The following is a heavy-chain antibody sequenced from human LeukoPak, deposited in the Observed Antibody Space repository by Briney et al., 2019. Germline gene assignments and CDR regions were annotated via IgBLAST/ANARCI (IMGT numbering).Heavy chain of an antibody. CDR2: ISGSGGNT. CDR1: GFTFSGHD. Sequence: GGSLRLSCAASGFTFSGHDMSWVRQVPGKGLEWVSAISGSGGNTYYADSVKGRFTISRDNSKNTVYLQMNSLRGEDTAVYYCAKEPVAAGYAEYWGQGTLVTVSS. D-gene: IGHD3-9*01. CDR3: AKEPVAAGYAEY. J-gene: IGHJ4*02. V-gene: IGHV3-23*01.